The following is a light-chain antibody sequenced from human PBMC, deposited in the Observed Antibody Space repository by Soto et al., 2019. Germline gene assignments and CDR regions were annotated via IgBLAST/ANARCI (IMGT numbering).Light chain of an antibody. V-gene: IGKV1-8*01. CDR1: QGISSY. CDR3: QQYYSYPLT. J-gene: IGKJ4*01. CDR2: AAS. Sequence: AIRMTQSPSSLSASTGDRVTITCRASQGISSYLAWYQQKPGKAPKLLIYAASTLQSGVPSRFSGSGSGTDFTFTISCLQSEDLATYYCQQYYSYPLTFGGGPKGDIK.